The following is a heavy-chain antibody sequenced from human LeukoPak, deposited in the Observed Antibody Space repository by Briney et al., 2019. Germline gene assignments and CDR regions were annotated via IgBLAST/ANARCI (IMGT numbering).Heavy chain of an antibody. CDR2: ISSSSSTI. J-gene: IGHJ4*02. CDR1: GFTFSSYS. CDR3: ARTRGVGAAALDY. D-gene: IGHD6-13*01. V-gene: IGHV3-48*01. Sequence: GGSLRLSCAASGFTFSSYSMNWVRQAPGKGLEWVSYISSSSSTIYYADSVKGRFTISRDNAKNSLYLQMNSLRAEDTAVYYCARTRGVGAAALDYWGQGTLVTVSS.